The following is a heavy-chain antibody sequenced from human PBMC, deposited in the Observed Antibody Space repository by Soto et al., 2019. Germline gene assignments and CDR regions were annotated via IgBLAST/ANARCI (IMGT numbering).Heavy chain of an antibody. CDR3: ARNIVGTSTLDY. CDR2: INTGNGNT. CDR1: GYTFTSYA. D-gene: IGHD5-12*01. Sequence: QVQLVQSGAEVMQPGASVKVSCKASGYTFTSYAMHWVRQAPGQRLEWMGWINTGNGNTKYSQKFQGRVTITRDTSASTAYMGLSILRSEDTAVYYCARNIVGTSTLDYWGQGTLVTVSS. J-gene: IGHJ4*02. V-gene: IGHV1-3*04.